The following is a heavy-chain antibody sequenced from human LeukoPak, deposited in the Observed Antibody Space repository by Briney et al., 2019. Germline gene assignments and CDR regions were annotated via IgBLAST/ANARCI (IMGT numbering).Heavy chain of an antibody. V-gene: IGHV3-23*01. CDR3: AKGLLAGYYIIDY. D-gene: IGHD3-9*01. CDR1: GFTFSGYA. Sequence: GGSLRLSCAASGFTFSGYAMSWVRQAPGKGLEWVSAISGSGGSTYYADSVKGRFTISRDNSKNTLYLQMNSLRAEDTAVYYCAKGLLAGYYIIDYWGQGTLVTVSS. J-gene: IGHJ4*02. CDR2: ISGSGGST.